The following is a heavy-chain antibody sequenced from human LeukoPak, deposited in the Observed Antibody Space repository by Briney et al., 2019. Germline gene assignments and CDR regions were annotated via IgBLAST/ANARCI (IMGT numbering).Heavy chain of an antibody. CDR3: ARQTAMGRSGDY. CDR2: IDPSDSET. V-gene: IGHV5-51*01. Sequence: GESLKISCKASGYSITSYWIGCVRQMPGKGLEWMGIIDPSDSETRYTPSFQGQVTISVDKSLTTADLQWNSLKASDTAMYYCARQTAMGRSGDYWGQGTLVTVSS. D-gene: IGHD5-18*01. CDR1: GYSITSYW. J-gene: IGHJ4*02.